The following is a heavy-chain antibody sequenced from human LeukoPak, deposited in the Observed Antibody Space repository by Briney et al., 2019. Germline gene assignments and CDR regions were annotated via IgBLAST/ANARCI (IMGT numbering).Heavy chain of an antibody. CDR1: GFTFSNAW. CDR3: ARDSVVRGAYYYYYGMDV. V-gene: IGHV3-15*01. D-gene: IGHD3-10*01. Sequence: PGGSLRLSCAASGFTFSNAWMSWVRQAPGKGLEWVGRIKSKTDGGTTDYAAPVKGRFTISRDDSKNTLYLQMNSLKTEDTAVYYCARDSVVRGAYYYYYGMDVWGQGTTVTVSS. J-gene: IGHJ6*02. CDR2: IKSKTDGGTT.